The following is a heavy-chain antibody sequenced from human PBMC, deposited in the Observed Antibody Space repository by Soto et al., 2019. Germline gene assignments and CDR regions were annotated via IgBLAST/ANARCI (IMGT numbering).Heavy chain of an antibody. J-gene: IGHJ4*02. CDR3: ARDRGPHLYDY. D-gene: IGHD3-10*01. Sequence: PGGSLRLSCAASGFTFSSYEMNWVRQAPGKWLEWVSYISSSGSTIYYADSVKGRFTISRDNAKNSLYLQMNSLRAEDTAVYYCARDRGPHLYDYWGQGXLVTVSS. CDR2: ISSSGSTI. V-gene: IGHV3-48*03. CDR1: GFTFSSYE.